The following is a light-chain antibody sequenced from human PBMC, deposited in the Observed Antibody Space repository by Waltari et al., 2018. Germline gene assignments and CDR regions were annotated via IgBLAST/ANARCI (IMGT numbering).Light chain of an antibody. V-gene: IGKV4-1*01. CDR3: QQYYNAPLT. J-gene: IGKJ4*01. Sequence: DIVMTQSPDSLAVSLGERATINCKSRQSILHRSSNRNALAWYQQKPGQPPKLLFFWAATRESGAPDRFSVSGSGTDFTLTISSLQAEDVAVYYCQQYYNAPLTFGGGTKVEIK. CDR2: WAA. CDR1: QSILHRSSNRNA.